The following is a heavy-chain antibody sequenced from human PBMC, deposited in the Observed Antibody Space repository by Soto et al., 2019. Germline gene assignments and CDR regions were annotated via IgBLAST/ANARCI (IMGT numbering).Heavy chain of an antibody. CDR3: AREGCSGGSCYTYYWFDP. CDR1: GYSISSGYY. CDR2: IYHSGST. D-gene: IGHD2-15*01. Sequence: AETLSLTCAVSGYSISSGYYWGWIRQPPGKGLEWIGSIYHSGSTYYNPSLKSRVTISVDTSKNQFSLKLSSVTAADTAVYYCAREGCSGGSCYTYYWFDPWGQGTLLTVSS. V-gene: IGHV4-38-2*02. J-gene: IGHJ5*02.